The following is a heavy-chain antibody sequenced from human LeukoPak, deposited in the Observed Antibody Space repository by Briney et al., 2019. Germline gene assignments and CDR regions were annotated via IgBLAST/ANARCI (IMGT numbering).Heavy chain of an antibody. Sequence: ASVKVSCKASGGTFSSYAISWVRQAPGQGLEWMGGIIPIFGTANYAQKFQGRVTITTDESTSTAYMELSSLRSEDTAVYYCARGFSSSSGIDYWGQGTLVTVSS. CDR2: IIPIFGTA. CDR1: GGTFSSYA. J-gene: IGHJ4*02. CDR3: ARGFSSSSGIDY. V-gene: IGHV1-69*05. D-gene: IGHD6-6*01.